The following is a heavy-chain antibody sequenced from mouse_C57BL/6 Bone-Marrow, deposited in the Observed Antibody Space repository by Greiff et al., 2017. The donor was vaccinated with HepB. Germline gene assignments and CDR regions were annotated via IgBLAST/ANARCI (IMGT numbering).Heavy chain of an antibody. CDR3: TTTYYYGSSYDY. CDR2: IDPENGDT. Sequence: VQLQQSGAELVRPGASVKLSCTASGFNIKDDYMHWVKQRPEQGLEWIGWIDPENGDTEYASKFQGKATITAETSSNTADLQLSSLTSEDTAVYYCTTTYYYGSSYDYWGQGTTLTVSS. CDR1: GFNIKDDY. D-gene: IGHD1-1*01. J-gene: IGHJ2*01. V-gene: IGHV14-4*01.